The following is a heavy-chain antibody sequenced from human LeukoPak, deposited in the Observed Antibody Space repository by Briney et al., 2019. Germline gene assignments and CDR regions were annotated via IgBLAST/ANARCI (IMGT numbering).Heavy chain of an antibody. CDR2: IIPIFGTA. CDR1: GGTFSSYA. Sequence: SVKVSCKASGGTFSSYAIGWVRQAPGQGLEWMGGIIPIFGTANYAQKFQGRVTITADESTSTAYMELSSLRSEDTAVYYCASRDHYYGSGSYLGVDYWGQGTLVTVSS. CDR3: ASRDHYYGSGSYLGVDY. D-gene: IGHD3-10*01. J-gene: IGHJ4*02. V-gene: IGHV1-69*01.